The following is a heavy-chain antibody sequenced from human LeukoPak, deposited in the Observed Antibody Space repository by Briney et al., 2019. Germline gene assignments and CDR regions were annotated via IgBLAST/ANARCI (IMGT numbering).Heavy chain of an antibody. CDR2: INHSGST. D-gene: IGHD3-22*01. V-gene: IGHV4-34*01. Sequence: SETLSLTCAVYGGSFSGYYWSWIRQPPGKGLEWIGEINHSGSTNYNPSLKSRVTISVDTSKNQFSLKLSSVTAADTAVYYCARPRYSSGYYKAEYFQHWGQGTLVTVSS. J-gene: IGHJ1*01. CDR3: ARPRYSSGYYKAEYFQH. CDR1: GGSFSGYY.